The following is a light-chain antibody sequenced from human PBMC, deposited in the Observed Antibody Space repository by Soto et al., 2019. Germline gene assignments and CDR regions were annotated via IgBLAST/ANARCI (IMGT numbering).Light chain of an antibody. J-gene: IGLJ2*01. Sequence: QSVLTQPPSVSGTPGQRVAISCSGSSSNIGSNYIYWYQQIPGTAPTLLIYRNNQRPSGVPDRFSGSKSGTSASLAISGLRSEDEADYYCAAWDDILSDVVFGGGTKLTVL. CDR3: AAWDDILSDVV. V-gene: IGLV1-47*01. CDR1: SSNIGSNY. CDR2: RNN.